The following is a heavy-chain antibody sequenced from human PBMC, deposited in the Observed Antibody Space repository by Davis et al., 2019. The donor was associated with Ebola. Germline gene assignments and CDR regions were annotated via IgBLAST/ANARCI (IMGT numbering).Heavy chain of an antibody. D-gene: IGHD3-10*01. CDR2: IYYSGST. J-gene: IGHJ4*02. CDR1: GGSISSYY. V-gene: IGHV4-59*08. CDR3: ARQGFGELFDY. Sequence: MPSETLSLTCTVSGGSISSYYWSWIRQPPGKGLEWIGYIYYSGSTNYNPSLKSRVTISVDTSKNQFSLKLSSVTAADTAVYYCARQGFGELFDYWGQGTLVTVSS.